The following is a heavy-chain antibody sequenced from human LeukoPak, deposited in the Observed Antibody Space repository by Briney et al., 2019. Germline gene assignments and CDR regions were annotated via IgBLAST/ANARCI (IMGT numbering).Heavy chain of an antibody. CDR2: VIAIFGRV. D-gene: IGHD3-22*01. CDR3: AKGELGDSSGFSFFDY. CDR1: RGTFSSYG. J-gene: IGHJ4*02. V-gene: IGHV1-69*05. Sequence: ASVKVSCKASRGTFSSYGISWVRQAPGQGLEWMGGVIAIFGRVKYGQKFQGRATITTDESTSTAYMELSSLTSEDTGVYYCAKGELGDSSGFSFFDYWGQGTLVTVSS.